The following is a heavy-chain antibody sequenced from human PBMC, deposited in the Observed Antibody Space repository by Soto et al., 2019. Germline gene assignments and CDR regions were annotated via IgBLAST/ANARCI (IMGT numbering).Heavy chain of an antibody. CDR3: AKDRPYYDILTGYPEYFQH. V-gene: IGHV3-23*01. CDR1: GFTFSSYA. Sequence: EVQLLESGGGLVQPGGSLRLSCAASGFTFSSYAMSWVRQAPGKGLEWVSAISGSGGSTYYADSVKGRFTISRENSNNTLYLQMNSLRADDTAVYYCAKDRPYYDILTGYPEYFQHWGQGTLVTVSS. J-gene: IGHJ1*01. D-gene: IGHD3-9*01. CDR2: ISGSGGST.